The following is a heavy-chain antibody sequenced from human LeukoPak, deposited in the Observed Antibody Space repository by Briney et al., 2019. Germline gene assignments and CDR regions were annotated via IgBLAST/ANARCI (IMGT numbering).Heavy chain of an antibody. CDR3: ARDRDWMLYDY. V-gene: IGHV3-33*01. Sequence: GGSLRLSCAGSGFTFGTYVMHWVRQVPGKGLEWVARISHDGNTKFYADSVKGRFTISRDNSKNTLSLEMYSLRAEDTAMYYCARDRDWMLYDYWGQGTLATVSS. J-gene: IGHJ4*02. D-gene: IGHD3-9*01. CDR2: ISHDGNTK. CDR1: GFTFGTYV.